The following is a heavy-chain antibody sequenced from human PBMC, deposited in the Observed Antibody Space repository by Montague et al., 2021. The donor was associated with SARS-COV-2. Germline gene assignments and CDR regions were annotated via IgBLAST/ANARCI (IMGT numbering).Heavy chain of an antibody. D-gene: IGHD3-9*01. CDR1: GGSINGNCYY. V-gene: IGHV4-39*02. J-gene: IGHJ4*02. CDR3: VRGGYADWLLPFES. Sequence: SETLSLTCTVSGGSINGNCYYWGWLCQPPGLGLVCIVSIYYSVRHYYSPCLQSRVTTSASTHKCHFSLNLSSVTAADTAFFYCVRGGYADWLLPFESWGQGTLVTVSS. CDR2: IYYSVRH.